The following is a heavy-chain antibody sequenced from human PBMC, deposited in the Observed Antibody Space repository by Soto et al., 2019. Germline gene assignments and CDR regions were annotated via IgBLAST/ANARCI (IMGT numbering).Heavy chain of an antibody. CDR1: GGTFSSYA. CDR2: ISPIFGTA. J-gene: IGHJ4*02. Sequence: QVQLVQSGAEVKKPGSSVKVSCKASGGTFSSYAISWVRQAPGQGLEWMGGISPIFGTANYAQKFQGRVTITADESTSTAYMELSSLRSEDTAVYYCARDESPRDCSGGSCYLCWGQGTLVTVSS. CDR3: ARDESPRDCSGGSCYLC. D-gene: IGHD2-15*01. V-gene: IGHV1-69*01.